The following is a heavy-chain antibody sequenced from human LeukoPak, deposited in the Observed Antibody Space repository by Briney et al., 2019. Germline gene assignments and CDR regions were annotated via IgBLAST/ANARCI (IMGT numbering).Heavy chain of an antibody. CDR1: GCTFSSYW. J-gene: IGHJ4*02. Sequence: GGSLRLSCAASGCTFSSYWMHCSRQAPGKGLVWVSRIHSDGIGTSYADSVRGRFTISRDNAKNTVYLQMNSLRAEDTAAYYCARDQGSFDYWGPGTLVTVSS. CDR2: IHSDGIGT. CDR3: ARDQGSFDY. V-gene: IGHV3-74*01.